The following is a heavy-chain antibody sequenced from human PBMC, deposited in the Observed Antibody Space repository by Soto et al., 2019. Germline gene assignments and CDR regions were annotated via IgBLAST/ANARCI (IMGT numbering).Heavy chain of an antibody. D-gene: IGHD6-19*01. J-gene: IGHJ5*02. Sequence: ETLSLTCGVSGGTIRSPDWWTWVRQPPGKGLEWIGEIFQSGGTNYTPSLESRVTISVDKSKNQFSLTLTSVTAADTAVYFCARGRGRYSSGWSWFDPWGQGILVTVSS. CDR2: IFQSGGT. CDR1: GGTIRSPDW. V-gene: IGHV4-4*01. CDR3: ARGRGRYSSGWSWFDP.